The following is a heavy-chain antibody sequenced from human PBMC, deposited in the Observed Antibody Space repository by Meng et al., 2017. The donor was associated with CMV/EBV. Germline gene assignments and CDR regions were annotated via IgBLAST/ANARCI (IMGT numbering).Heavy chain of an antibody. CDR1: GGSVSSGSYY. CDR2: IYYSGST. CDR3: AREDLAAAGLYGMDV. D-gene: IGHD6-13*01. Sequence: GSLRLSCTVSGGSVSSGSYYWSWIRQPPGKGLEWIGYIYYSGSTNYSPSLKSRVTISVDTSKNQFSLKLSSVTAADTAVYYCAREDLAAAGLYGMDVWGQGTTVTVSS. V-gene: IGHV4-61*01. J-gene: IGHJ6*02.